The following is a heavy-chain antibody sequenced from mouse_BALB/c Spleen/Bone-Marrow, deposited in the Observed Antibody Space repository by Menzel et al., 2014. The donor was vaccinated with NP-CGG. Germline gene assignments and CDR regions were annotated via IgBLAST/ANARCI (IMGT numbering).Heavy chain of an antibody. D-gene: IGHD4-1*01. CDR3: TRGGNWEDFDY. V-gene: IGHV5-17*02. J-gene: IGHJ2*01. CDR2: ISSDSGAI. Sequence: EVHLVESGGGLVQPGGSRKLSCAASGFTFSSFGXHWVRQAPEKGLEWIAYISSDSGAIFYADTVKGRFTISRDNPKNTLFLQMTSLRSEDTAIYFCTRGGNWEDFDYWGQGTTLTVSS. CDR1: GFTFSSFG.